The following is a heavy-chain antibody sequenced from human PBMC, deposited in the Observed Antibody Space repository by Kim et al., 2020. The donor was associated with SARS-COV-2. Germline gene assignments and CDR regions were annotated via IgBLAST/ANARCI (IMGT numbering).Heavy chain of an antibody. D-gene: IGHD3-22*01. CDR3: ARGRPYYYDSSGYFVCDY. J-gene: IGHJ4*02. V-gene: IGHV4-34*01. Sequence: KSRVTISVDTSKNQFSLKLSSVTAADTAVYYCARGRPYYYDSSGYFVCDYWGQGTLVTVSS.